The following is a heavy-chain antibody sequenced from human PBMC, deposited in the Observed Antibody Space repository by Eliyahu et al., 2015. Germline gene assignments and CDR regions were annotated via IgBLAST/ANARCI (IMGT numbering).Heavy chain of an antibody. CDR1: GGTFSNYG. J-gene: IGHJ4*02. CDR2: IIPIFGST. CDR3: ANTEHNYDYIWGSYRPRPFDY. V-gene: IGHV1-69*15. Sequence: EVKKPGTSVRVSCKASGGTFSNYGITWVRQAPGQGLEWMGSIIPIFGSTNYTQKFQGRLTITADVSTNTAYMELTSLRSEDTAVYYCANTEHNYDYIWGSYRPRPFDYWGQGTLVTVSS. D-gene: IGHD3-16*02.